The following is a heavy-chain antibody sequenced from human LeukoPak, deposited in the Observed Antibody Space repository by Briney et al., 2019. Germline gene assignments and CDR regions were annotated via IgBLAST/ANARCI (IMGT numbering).Heavy chain of an antibody. D-gene: IGHD6-19*01. CDR1: GYTFTNFG. V-gene: IGHV1-18*01. Sequence: GASVKVSCKASGYTFTNFGINWVRQAPGQGLEWMGWISAYNGNTNYAQKVQGRVTMTTDTSTSTAYMELRSLRSDDTAVYYCARDRTRQWLDVVVPGRLVGYFDYWGQGTLVTVSS. CDR3: ARDRTRQWLDVVVPGRLVGYFDY. J-gene: IGHJ4*02. CDR2: ISAYNGNT.